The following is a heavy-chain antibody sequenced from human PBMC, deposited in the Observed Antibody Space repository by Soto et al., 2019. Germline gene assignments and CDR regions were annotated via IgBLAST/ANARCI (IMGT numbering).Heavy chain of an antibody. J-gene: IGHJ4*02. Sequence: ASVKVSCKASGGAFSSYAISWLRQAPGQGLEWMGGIIPIFGTANYAQTFQGRVTITADESTSTAYMELSSLRSEDTAVYYCARRRVVPAAPFDDWGQGTLVTVSS. CDR3: ARRRVVPAAPFDD. V-gene: IGHV1-69*13. CDR1: GGAFSSYA. D-gene: IGHD2-2*01. CDR2: IIPIFGTA.